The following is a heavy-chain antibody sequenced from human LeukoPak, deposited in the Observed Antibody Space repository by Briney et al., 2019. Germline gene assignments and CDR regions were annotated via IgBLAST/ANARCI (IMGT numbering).Heavy chain of an antibody. CDR3: ARGGTMVRGVIRDYFYYYMDV. CDR2: LYHSGST. V-gene: IGHV4-38-2*01. J-gene: IGHJ6*03. CDR1: GYSISSCYY. D-gene: IGHD3-10*01. Sequence: PSETLSLTCAVSGYSISSCYYWGWIRQPPGKGLEWIGSLYHSGSTYYNPSLKSRVTISVDTSKNQFSLKLSSVTAADTAVYYCARGGTMVRGVIRDYFYYYMDVWGKGTTVTVSS.